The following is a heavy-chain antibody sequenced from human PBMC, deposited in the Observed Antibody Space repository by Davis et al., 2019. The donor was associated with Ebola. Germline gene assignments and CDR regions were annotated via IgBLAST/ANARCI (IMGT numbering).Heavy chain of an antibody. CDR2: IKQDGSEK. J-gene: IGHJ4*02. Sequence: GESLKISCAASGFTVSSNYMSWVRQAPGKGLEWVANIKQDGSEKYYVDSVKGRFTISRDNAKNSLYLQMNSLRAEDTAVYYCARAGYMTTVTTVPFDYWGQGTLVTVSS. V-gene: IGHV3-7*01. CDR1: GFTVSSNY. D-gene: IGHD4-17*01. CDR3: ARAGYMTTVTTVPFDY.